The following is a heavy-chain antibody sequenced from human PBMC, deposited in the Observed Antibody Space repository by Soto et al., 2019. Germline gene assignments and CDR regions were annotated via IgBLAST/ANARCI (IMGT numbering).Heavy chain of an antibody. D-gene: IGHD3-3*01. CDR3: AKKVTIYAVDPADY. Sequence: GGSLILSCAASGFTFSNYGMSWVRQAPGKGLEWVSVMSVSGDDAYYADSVKGRFTISXXXSXXXXXLXXNXXRAXDPAGYFCAKKVTIYAVDPADYWGQGTQVTVSS. V-gene: IGHV3-23*01. CDR2: MSVSGDDA. J-gene: IGHJ4*02. CDR1: GFTFSNYG.